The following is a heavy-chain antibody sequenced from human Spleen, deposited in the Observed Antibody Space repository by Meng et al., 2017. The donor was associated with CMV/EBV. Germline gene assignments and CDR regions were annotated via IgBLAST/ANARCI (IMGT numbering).Heavy chain of an antibody. CDR3: ARDPVVTKTLFQH. CDR2: IYYSGTT. J-gene: IGHJ1*01. D-gene: IGHD2-21*02. CDR1: GDSISSSSYY. Sequence: SETLSLTCTVSGDSISSSSYYWGWIRQPPGKGLEWIGSIYYSGTTYYKPSLKSRVTISVDTSKNQFSLRLTSVTAADTAVYYCARDPVVTKTLFQHWGQGTLVTVSS. V-gene: IGHV4-39*07.